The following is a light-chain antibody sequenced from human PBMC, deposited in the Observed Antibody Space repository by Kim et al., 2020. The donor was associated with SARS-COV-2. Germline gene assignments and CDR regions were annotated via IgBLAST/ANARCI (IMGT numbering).Light chain of an antibody. CDR3: QSYHGINLV. V-gene: IGLV6-57*03. Sequence: VTPSCTRSRGSATIATNYVHRYQQRPRTAPTTLIYEDKHRPSGVPNRFSGSLDPSANSASLTISGLRAEDEADYYCQSYHGINLVFGGGTQLTVL. J-gene: IGLJ2*01. CDR1: RGSATIATNY. CDR2: EDK.